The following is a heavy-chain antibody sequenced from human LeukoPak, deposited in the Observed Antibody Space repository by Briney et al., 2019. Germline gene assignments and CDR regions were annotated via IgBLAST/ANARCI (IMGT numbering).Heavy chain of an antibody. Sequence: SDGSSTSYAYSVKGRFTISRDNAKNTLYLQMNSLRAEDTAVYYCARRVVVPAAPYYFDYWGQGTLVTVSS. J-gene: IGHJ4*02. D-gene: IGHD2-2*01. CDR3: ARRVVVPAAPYYFDY. V-gene: IGHV3-74*01. CDR2: SDGSST.